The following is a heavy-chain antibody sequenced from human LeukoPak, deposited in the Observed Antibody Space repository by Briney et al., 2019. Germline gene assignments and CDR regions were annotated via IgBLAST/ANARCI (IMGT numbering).Heavy chain of an antibody. V-gene: IGHV1-2*02. J-gene: IGHJ6*03. CDR1: GYTFADYY. Sequence: ASVKVSCKASGYTFADYYMQWVRQAPGQGLEWMGWINPNSGGTNYAQKFQGRVTMTRDTSISTAYMELSSLRSDDSAVYYCARGVSGAYYYYYMDVWGKGATVTVSS. CDR3: ARGVSGAYYYYYMDV. CDR2: INPNSGGT. D-gene: IGHD1-26*01.